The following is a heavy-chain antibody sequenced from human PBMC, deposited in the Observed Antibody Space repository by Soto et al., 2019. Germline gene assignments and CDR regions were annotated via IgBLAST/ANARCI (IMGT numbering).Heavy chain of an antibody. V-gene: IGHV1-3*01. D-gene: IGHD3-9*01. CDR2: INAGNGTT. J-gene: IGHJ3*02. Sequence: QVQLVQSGAEVKKPGASVKVSCKASGYTFTSYAMHWVRQAPGQRLEWMGWINAGNGTTKYSHKFQGRVTITRDTSASTSYMELNSLRSEDTAVYYCARPAGFYDILTGYKNDACDIWGQWTMVTVSS. CDR3: ARPAGFYDILTGYKNDACDI. CDR1: GYTFTSYA.